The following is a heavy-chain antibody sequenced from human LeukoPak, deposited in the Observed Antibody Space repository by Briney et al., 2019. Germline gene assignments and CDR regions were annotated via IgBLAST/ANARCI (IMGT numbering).Heavy chain of an antibody. J-gene: IGHJ6*02. CDR3: ARDGGYYYYGMDV. CDR2: IYHSGST. D-gene: IGHD2-15*01. Sequence: SQTLSLTCAVSGGSISSGGYSWSWIRQPPGKGLEWIGYIYHSGSTYYNPSLKSRVTISVDRSKNQFSLKLSSVTAADTTVYYCARDGGYYYYGMDVWGQGTTVTVSS. CDR1: GGSISSGGYS. V-gene: IGHV4-30-2*01.